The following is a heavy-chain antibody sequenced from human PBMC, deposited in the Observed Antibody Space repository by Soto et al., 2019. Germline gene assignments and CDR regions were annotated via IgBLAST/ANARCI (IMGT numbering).Heavy chain of an antibody. V-gene: IGHV4-39*01. J-gene: IGHJ4*02. D-gene: IGHD6-13*01. CDR2: IYYSGRT. CDR1: GGSISSRTHY. Sequence: SETLSLACTVSGGSISSRTHYWGWIRQPPGKGLEWIGSIYYSGRTYYNPSLKGRLTMSVGMSKNQFSLRLISVTAADTALYYCARHEISSWGFDSWGQGALVTVSS. CDR3: ARHEISSWGFDS.